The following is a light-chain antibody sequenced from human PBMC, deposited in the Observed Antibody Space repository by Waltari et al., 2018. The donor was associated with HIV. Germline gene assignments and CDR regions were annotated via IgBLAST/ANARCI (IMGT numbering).Light chain of an antibody. J-gene: IGKJ1*01. V-gene: IGKV2-30*01. CDR1: QSLVYSDGNTY. CDR3: MQGSHWPGT. CDR2: KVS. Sequence: DVVMTQSPLSLPVTLGPPASISCRSNQSLVYSDGNTYLNWFQQRPGQSPRRLLYKVSNRDAGVPDRFTGSGSGTDFTLKISRVEAEDVGFYYCMQGSHWPGTFGQGTKVEIK.